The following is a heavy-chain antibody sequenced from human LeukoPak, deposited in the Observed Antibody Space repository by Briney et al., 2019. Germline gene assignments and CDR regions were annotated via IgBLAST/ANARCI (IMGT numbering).Heavy chain of an antibody. CDR2: IYYSGST. D-gene: IGHD1-7*01. CDR3: ARTYNWNFGWFDP. Sequence: SETLSLTCTVSGGSISSYYWNWIRQPPGKGLEWIGYIYYSGSTNYNPSLKSRVTISVDTSKNQFSLKLSSVTAADTAVYYCARTYNWNFGWFDPWGQGTLVTVSS. V-gene: IGHV4-59*01. J-gene: IGHJ5*02. CDR1: GGSISSYY.